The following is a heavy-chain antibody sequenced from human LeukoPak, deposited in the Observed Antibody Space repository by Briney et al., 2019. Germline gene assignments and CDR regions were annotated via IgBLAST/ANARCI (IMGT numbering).Heavy chain of an antibody. Sequence: GGSLRLSCAASGFSFSGSWMSWVRQTPEKGLEWVANIKEDGTSKNYVDSVKGRFTISRDNAKNSLYLQMNSLRAEDTAVYYCARVRGSYSFDYWGQGTLVSVSS. CDR1: GFSFSGSW. V-gene: IGHV3-7*01. D-gene: IGHD1-26*01. CDR3: ARVRGSYSFDY. CDR2: IKEDGTSK. J-gene: IGHJ4*02.